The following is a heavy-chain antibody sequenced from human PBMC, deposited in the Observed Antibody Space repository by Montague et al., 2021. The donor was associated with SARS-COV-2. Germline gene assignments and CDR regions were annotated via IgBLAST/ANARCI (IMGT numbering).Heavy chain of an antibody. CDR2: TYYRSKWYN. V-gene: IGHV6-1*01. J-gene: IGHJ4*02. D-gene: IGHD3-22*01. CDR1: GDSVFGHRPA. Sequence: CAISGDSVFGHRPASDWHTQSPSSRLERVCRTYYRSKWYNDYAVSVKSRITINPDTSKNQFSLQLNSVTAEDTAVYYCARELRRIIMIVDIRGFDYWGQGTLVTVSS. CDR3: ARELRRIIMIVDIRGFDY.